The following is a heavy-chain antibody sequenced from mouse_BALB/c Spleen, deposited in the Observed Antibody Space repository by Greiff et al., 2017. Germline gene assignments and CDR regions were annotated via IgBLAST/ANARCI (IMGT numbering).Heavy chain of an antibody. CDR1: GFTFSDYY. CDR3: ARGYGRDWYLDV. V-gene: IGHV5-4*02. CDR2: ISDGGSYT. D-gene: IGHD2-10*02. J-gene: IGHJ1*01. Sequence: EVHLVESGGGLVKPGGSLTLSCAASGFTFSDYYMYWVRQTPEKRLEWVATISDGGSYTYYPDSVKGRFTISRDNAKNNLSLQMSSLKSEDTPMYYGARGYGRDWYLDVGGAGTTVTVPS.